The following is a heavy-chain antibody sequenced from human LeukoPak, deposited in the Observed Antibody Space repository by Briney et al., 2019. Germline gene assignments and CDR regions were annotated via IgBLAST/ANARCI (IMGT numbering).Heavy chain of an antibody. CDR2: INYNGAIT. D-gene: IGHD3-3*02. CDR1: GFTFSNYA. Sequence: AGSLRLSCAASGFTFSNYAMSWVGQGPGKGLEWLCAINYNGAITDYADSVKGRFTISRDNAKNSLDLRMDSLRAEDTALYYCARDRLGPPFSVSHFDLWGQGTLVTVSS. J-gene: IGHJ4*02. CDR3: ARDRLGPPFSVSHFDL. V-gene: IGHV3-20*04.